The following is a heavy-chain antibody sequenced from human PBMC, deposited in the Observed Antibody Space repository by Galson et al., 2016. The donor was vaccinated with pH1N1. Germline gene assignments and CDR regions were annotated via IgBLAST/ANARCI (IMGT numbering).Heavy chain of an antibody. Sequence: SVKVSCKASEGTLTRYAIGWVRQAPGQGLEWMGGIIPVFGAATYAQKFQGRVTITADKSADTAYMELSSLRSEDTAVYYCASPPPSSGHLNYYYYMDVWGQGTTVTVS. V-gene: IGHV1-69*06. J-gene: IGHJ6*03. CDR2: IIPVFGAA. CDR3: ASPPPSSGHLNYYYYMDV. CDR1: EGTLTRYA. D-gene: IGHD3-3*01.